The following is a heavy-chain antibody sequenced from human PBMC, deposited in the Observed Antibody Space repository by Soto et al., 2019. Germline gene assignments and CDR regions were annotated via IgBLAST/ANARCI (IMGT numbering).Heavy chain of an antibody. CDR2: IRGSAGNT. J-gene: IGHJ5*02. Sequence: EVQLSQSGGGLVQPGGSLRLSCAASGFTFSDYGMSWVRQAPGKGLEWVSTIRGSAGNTYYVDSVKGRFTISRDDSTNTVYLQMNSLRAEDTAMYYCAKPLWFGESVFDPWGQGTLVIVSS. V-gene: IGHV3-23*01. D-gene: IGHD3-10*01. CDR1: GFTFSDYG. CDR3: AKPLWFGESVFDP.